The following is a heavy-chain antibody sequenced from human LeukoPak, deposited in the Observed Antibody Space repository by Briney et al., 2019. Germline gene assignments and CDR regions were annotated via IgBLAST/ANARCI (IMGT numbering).Heavy chain of an antibody. CDR2: IYSRGDT. D-gene: IGHD5-12*01. CDR1: EFIVSINY. V-gene: IGHV3-66*01. CDR3: ARGPSGYDWESSYDY. Sequence: GGSLRLSCAASEFIVSINYMTWVRQAPGKGLEWVSLIYSRGDTKYADSVKGRFTISRDNSKNTLYLQMSSLRTEDTAVYYCARGPSGYDWESSYDYWGQGTLVTVSS. J-gene: IGHJ4*02.